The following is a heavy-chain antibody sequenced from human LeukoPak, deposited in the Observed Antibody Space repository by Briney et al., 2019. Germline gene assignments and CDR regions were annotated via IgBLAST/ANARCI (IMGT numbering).Heavy chain of an antibody. J-gene: IGHJ6*03. CDR1: GFTFDDYA. CDR2: ISWNSGSI. Sequence: GGSLRLSCAASGFTFDDYAMHWVRQAPGKGLEWVSGISWNSGSIGYADSVKGRFTISRDNAKNSLYLQMNSLRAEDTALYYCAKDSSGYLYYYYMDVWGKGTTVTISS. V-gene: IGHV3-9*01. CDR3: AKDSSGYLYYYYMDV. D-gene: IGHD3-22*01.